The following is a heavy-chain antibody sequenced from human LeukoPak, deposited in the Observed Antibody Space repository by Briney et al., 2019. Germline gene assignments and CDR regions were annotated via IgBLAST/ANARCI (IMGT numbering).Heavy chain of an antibody. CDR1: GFTFDDYA. Sequence: GGSLRLSCAASGFTFDDYAMHWVRQAPGKGLEWVSGISWNSGSIGYADSVKGRFTISRDNAKNSLYLQMNSLRAEDTALYYCAKDIAAVTTSGMDAWGQGTTVTVSS. CDR3: AKDIAAVTTSGMDA. J-gene: IGHJ6*02. V-gene: IGHV3-9*01. CDR2: ISWNSGSI. D-gene: IGHD4-11*01.